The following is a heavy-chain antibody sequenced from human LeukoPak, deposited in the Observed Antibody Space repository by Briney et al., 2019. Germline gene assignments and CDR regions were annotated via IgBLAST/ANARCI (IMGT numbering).Heavy chain of an antibody. V-gene: IGHV5-51*01. CDR3: ARGEAYCGGDCYSGIDY. D-gene: IGHD2-21*02. CDR2: IYPGDSDT. J-gene: IGHJ4*02. Sequence: GESLKTSCKGSGYSFTSYWIGWVRQMPGKGLEWMGIIYPGDSDTRYSPSFQGQVTISADKSISTAYLQWSSLKASDTAMYYCARGEAYCGGDCYSGIDYWGQGTLVTVSS. CDR1: GYSFTSYW.